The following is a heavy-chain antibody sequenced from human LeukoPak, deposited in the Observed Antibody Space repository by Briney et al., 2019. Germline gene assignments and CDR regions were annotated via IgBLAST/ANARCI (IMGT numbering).Heavy chain of an antibody. V-gene: IGHV3-23*01. CDR1: GFTFSSYG. CDR2: ISGSGGST. CDR3: AKHSSPRYYYYYMDV. Sequence: GGSLRLSCAASGFTFSSYGMSWVRQAPGKGLEWVSAISGSGGSTYYADSGKGRFTISRDNSKNTLYLQMNSLRAEDTAVFYCAKHSSPRYYYYYMDVWGKGTTVTISS. J-gene: IGHJ6*03. D-gene: IGHD4-11*01.